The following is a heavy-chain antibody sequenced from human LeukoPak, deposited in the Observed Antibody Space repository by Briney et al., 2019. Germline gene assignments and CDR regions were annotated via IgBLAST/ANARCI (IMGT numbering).Heavy chain of an antibody. J-gene: IGHJ3*02. CDR3: ARDRLDAFDI. Sequence: GGSLRLSCAASGLIFSTYAMSWVRQAPGKGLEWVSSISSSSSYIYYADSVKGRFTISRDNAKNSLYLQMNSLRAEDTAVYYCARDRLDAFDIWGQGTMVTVSS. CDR2: ISSSSSYI. CDR1: GLIFSTYA. V-gene: IGHV3-21*01.